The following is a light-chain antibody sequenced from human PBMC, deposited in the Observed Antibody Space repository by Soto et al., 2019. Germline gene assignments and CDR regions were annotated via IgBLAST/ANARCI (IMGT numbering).Light chain of an antibody. J-gene: IGKJ5*01. Sequence: DIQMTQSPSSLSASVGDRVTIICQASQDINNYLNWYQQKPGKPPKLLIHDSSNLERGVPSRFSGSGYGTRFSFTISSLQPEDIATYYCQQLDNLPFTFGQGTRLEMK. V-gene: IGKV1-33*01. CDR2: DSS. CDR1: QDINNY. CDR3: QQLDNLPFT.